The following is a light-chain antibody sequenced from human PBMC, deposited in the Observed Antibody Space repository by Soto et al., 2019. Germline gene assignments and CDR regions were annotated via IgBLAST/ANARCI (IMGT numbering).Light chain of an antibody. V-gene: IGLV2-14*01. CDR1: SSDVGGYNY. Sequence: QSVLTQPASVSGSPGQSITISCTGTSSDVGGYNYVSWYQQHPGKAPKLMIYDVSNRPSGVSTRFSASKSGNTASLTISGLQAEEEDDYYCSSYTSSSTRVFGGGTKLTVL. CDR3: SSYTSSSTRV. J-gene: IGLJ2*01. CDR2: DVS.